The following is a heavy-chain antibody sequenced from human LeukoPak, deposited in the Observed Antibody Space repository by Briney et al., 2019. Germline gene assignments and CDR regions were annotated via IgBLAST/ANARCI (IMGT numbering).Heavy chain of an antibody. Sequence: SETLSLTCTVSGGSISSYYWSWIRQPPGKGLEWIGYIYYSGSTNYNSSLKSRVTISVDTSKNQFSLKLSSVTAADTAVYYCARSHYGSGPFDYWGQGTLVTVSS. J-gene: IGHJ4*02. D-gene: IGHD3-10*01. V-gene: IGHV4-59*01. CDR3: ARSHYGSGPFDY. CDR1: GGSISSYY. CDR2: IYYSGST.